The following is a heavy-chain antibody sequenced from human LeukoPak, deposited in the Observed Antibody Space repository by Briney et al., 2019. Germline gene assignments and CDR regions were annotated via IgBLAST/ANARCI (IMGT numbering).Heavy chain of an antibody. J-gene: IGHJ5*02. CDR3: ARGAGDVVRGVIITIARWFDP. Sequence: SETLSLTCAVYGGSFSGYYWSWIRQPPGKGLEWIGEINHSGSTNYNPSIKSRVTISVDTSKNQFSLKLSSVTAADTAVYYCARGAGDVVRGVIITIARWFDPWGQGTLVTVSS. CDR2: INHSGST. CDR1: GGSFSGYY. V-gene: IGHV4-34*01. D-gene: IGHD3-10*01.